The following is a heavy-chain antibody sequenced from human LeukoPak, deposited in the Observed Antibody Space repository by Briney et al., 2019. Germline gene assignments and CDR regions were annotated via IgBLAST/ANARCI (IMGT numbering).Heavy chain of an antibody. CDR3: AREARYCEHTSCYPAFGL. V-gene: IGHV1-69*05. J-gene: IGHJ3*01. CDR1: GGSFSNDA. Sequence: SVRVSCKASGGSFSNDAISWVRQAPGQGLEWMGQIIPIYGATNYAQKFEDRVTISMDESPDTANMELSSLRSDDTAVYYCAREARYCEHTSCYPAFGLWGQGTPVTVSS. D-gene: IGHD2-2*01. CDR2: IIPIYGAT.